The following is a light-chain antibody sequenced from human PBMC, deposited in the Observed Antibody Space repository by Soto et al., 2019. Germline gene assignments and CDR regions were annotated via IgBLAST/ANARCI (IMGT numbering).Light chain of an antibody. Sequence: EIVLTQSPGTLSLSPGERATLSCRASQSVSSSYLAWYQQKPGQAPGLLIYGASSRATGIPDRFSGSGSRTDFTLTISRLEPEDFAVYYCQQYGSSPFPFGPGTKVDIK. V-gene: IGKV3-20*01. J-gene: IGKJ3*01. CDR3: QQYGSSPFP. CDR1: QSVSSSY. CDR2: GAS.